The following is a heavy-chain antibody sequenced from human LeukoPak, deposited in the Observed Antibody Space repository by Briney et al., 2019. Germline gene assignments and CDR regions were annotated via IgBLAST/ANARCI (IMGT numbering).Heavy chain of an antibody. CDR2: IYYSGST. D-gene: IGHD2-15*01. Sequence: PSETLSLTCTVSGGSISSYYWSWIRQPPGKGLEWIGYIYYSGSTNYNPSLKSRVTISVDTSKNQFSLKLSSVTAADTAVCYCARDCLTSGGSCYYAFDIWGQGTMVTVSS. V-gene: IGHV4-59*01. CDR3: ARDCLTSGGSCYYAFDI. CDR1: GGSISSYY. J-gene: IGHJ3*02.